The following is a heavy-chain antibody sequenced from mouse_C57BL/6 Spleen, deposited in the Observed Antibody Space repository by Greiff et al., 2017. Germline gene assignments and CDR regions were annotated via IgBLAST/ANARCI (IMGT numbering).Heavy chain of an antibody. Sequence: QVQLQQPGAELVRPGSSVKLSCKASGYTFTSYWMHWVQQRPIQGLEWIGNIDPSDSETHYNQKFKDKATLTVDKSSSTAYMQLSSLTSEDSAVYYCVRGYSNYGYFDYWGQGTTLTVSS. CDR2: IDPSDSET. J-gene: IGHJ2*01. V-gene: IGHV1-52*01. CDR3: VRGYSNYGYFDY. CDR1: GYTFTSYW. D-gene: IGHD2-5*01.